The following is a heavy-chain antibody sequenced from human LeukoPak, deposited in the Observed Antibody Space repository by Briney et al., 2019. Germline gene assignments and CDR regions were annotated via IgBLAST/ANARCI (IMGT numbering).Heavy chain of an antibody. CDR2: INPSSGGT. CDR3: ARLTYYDFWSGYNYAFDI. J-gene: IGHJ3*02. D-gene: IGHD3-3*01. V-gene: IGHV1-2*02. Sequence: ASVKVSCKASGYTFTGYYMHWVRQAPGQGLEWMGWINPSSGGTNYAQKFQGRVTMTRDTSISTAYMELSRLRSDDTAVYYCARLTYYDFWSGYNYAFDIWGQGTMVTVSS. CDR1: GYTFTGYY.